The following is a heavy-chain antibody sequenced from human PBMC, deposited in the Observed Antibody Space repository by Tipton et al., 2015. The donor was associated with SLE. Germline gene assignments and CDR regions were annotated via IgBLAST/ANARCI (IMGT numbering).Heavy chain of an antibody. CDR2: IRGAGDSA. V-gene: IGHV3-23*01. CDR3: AKDSYSDFWGVYSGFFYYYYMDV. D-gene: IGHD3-3*01. J-gene: IGHJ6*03. CDR1: GFTFSNYA. Sequence: SLRLSCAVSGFTFSNYAMSWVRQAPGKGLEWVSAIRGAGDSAYYADSVKGRFTISRDNSKNTLSLQVNSLRVEDTAVYYCAKDSYSDFWGVYSGFFYYYYMDVWGEGTTVTVSS.